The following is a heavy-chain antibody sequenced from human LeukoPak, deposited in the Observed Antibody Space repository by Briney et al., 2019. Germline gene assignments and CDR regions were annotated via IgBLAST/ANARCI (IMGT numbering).Heavy chain of an antibody. CDR1: GFTFSSYG. D-gene: IGHD3-3*01. CDR3: TKVGYYDFRSGYGYYYYYMDV. Sequence: GGSLRLSCAASGFTFSSYGMHWVRQAPGKGLEWVAVIWYDGSNKYYADSVKGRFTISRDNSKNTLYLQMNSLRAEDTAVYYCTKVGYYDFRSGYGYYYYYMDVWGNETTVTVPS. CDR2: IWYDGSNK. V-gene: IGHV3-33*06. J-gene: IGHJ6*03.